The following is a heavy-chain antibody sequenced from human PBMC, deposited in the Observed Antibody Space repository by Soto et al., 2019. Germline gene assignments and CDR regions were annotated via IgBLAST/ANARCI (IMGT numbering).Heavy chain of an antibody. V-gene: IGHV3-23*01. Sequence: GGSLRLSCAASGFTFTSYAMTWVRQAPGKGLEWVSAISGSGGSTYYADSVKGRFTISRDNYKSTLYLQMNSLRVEDTAVYYCAKEGDISLSDYWGQGTMVTVSS. CDR2: ISGSGGST. CDR3: AKEGDISLSDY. CDR1: GFTFTSYA. D-gene: IGHD3-3*02. J-gene: IGHJ4*02.